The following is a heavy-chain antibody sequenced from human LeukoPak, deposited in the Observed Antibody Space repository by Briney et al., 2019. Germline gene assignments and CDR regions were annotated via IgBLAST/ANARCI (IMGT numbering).Heavy chain of an antibody. CDR1: GGTFSSYA. Sequence: SVKVSCKASGGTFSSYAISWVRQAPGQGLEWMGGIIPIFGTANYAQKFQGRVTITTDESTSTAYMELSSLRSEDTAVYYCAREVVNSSSSYYFDYWGQGTLVTVSS. D-gene: IGHD6-6*01. J-gene: IGHJ4*02. CDR2: IIPIFGTA. CDR3: AREVVNSSSSYYFDY. V-gene: IGHV1-69*05.